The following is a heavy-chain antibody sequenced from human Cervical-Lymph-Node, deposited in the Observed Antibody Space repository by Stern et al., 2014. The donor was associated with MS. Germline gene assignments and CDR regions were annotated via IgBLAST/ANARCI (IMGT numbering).Heavy chain of an antibody. Sequence: QITLKESGPALVKPTQTLTLTCTFSGFSLISSGMCVSWIRQPPGKALEWLARIDWDDDKYYRTSLKTRLTISKDTSKKQVVLTMTNMDPADTGTYYCARMEVPHSPGYWGYFYAMDVWGQGTTVAVSS. CDR3: ARMEVPHSPGYWGYFYAMDV. CDR2: IDWDDDK. V-gene: IGHV2-70*15. CDR1: GFSLISSGMC. D-gene: IGHD3-22*01. J-gene: IGHJ6*02.